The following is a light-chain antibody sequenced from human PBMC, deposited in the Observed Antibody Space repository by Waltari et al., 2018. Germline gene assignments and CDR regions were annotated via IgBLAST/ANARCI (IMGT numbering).Light chain of an antibody. CDR2: GAS. V-gene: IGKV3-15*01. CDR3: QQYNNWPPVFT. J-gene: IGKJ3*01. CDR1: QSVRSN. Sequence: EIVMTQSPATLSVSPGERATLSCRASQSVRSNLAWYQQKPGQAPRLLIYGASTRATGIPARFSGSGSGTDFTLTISSLQSEDFAVYYCQQYNNWPPVFTFGPGTKVDNK.